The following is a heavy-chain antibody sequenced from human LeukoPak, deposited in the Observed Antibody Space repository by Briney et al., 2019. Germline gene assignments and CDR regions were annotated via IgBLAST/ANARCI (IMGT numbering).Heavy chain of an antibody. J-gene: IGHJ3*02. CDR2: IYYSGST. V-gene: IGHV4-59*01. Sequence: SETLSLTCTVSGGSISSYYWSWIRQPPGKGLEWIGYIYYSGSTNYNPSLKSRVTISVDTSKNQFSLKLSSVTAADPAVYYCARDKKGGYKGDAFDIWGQGTMVTVSS. D-gene: IGHD5-24*01. CDR1: GGSISSYY. CDR3: ARDKKGGYKGDAFDI.